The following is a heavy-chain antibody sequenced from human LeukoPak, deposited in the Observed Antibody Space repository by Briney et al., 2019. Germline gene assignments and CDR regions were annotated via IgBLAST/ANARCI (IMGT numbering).Heavy chain of an antibody. CDR3: AKGRDNWNDRALGAFDI. D-gene: IGHD1-20*01. J-gene: IGHJ3*02. Sequence: PGGSLRLSCAASGFTFDDYAMHWVRQAPGKGLEWVSGISWNSGSIGYADSVKGRFTISRDNAKNSLYLQMNSLRAEDTALYYCAKGRDNWNDRALGAFDIWGQGTMVTVSS. CDR2: ISWNSGSI. V-gene: IGHV3-9*01. CDR1: GFTFDDYA.